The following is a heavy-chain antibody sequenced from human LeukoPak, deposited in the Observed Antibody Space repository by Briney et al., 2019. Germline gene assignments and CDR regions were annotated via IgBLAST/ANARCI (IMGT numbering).Heavy chain of an antibody. D-gene: IGHD6-25*01. J-gene: IGHJ5*02. CDR2: IFYSGTT. Sequence: SETLSLTCTVSGGSISSYYWSWIRQPPGKGLEWIGFIFYSGTTNYNPSLKSRVTISVDTSKNQFSLKLSSVTAADTAVYYCARVGRYPSSGPTDPWGQGTLVTVS. CDR1: GGSISSYY. CDR3: ARVGRYPSSGPTDP. V-gene: IGHV4-59*12.